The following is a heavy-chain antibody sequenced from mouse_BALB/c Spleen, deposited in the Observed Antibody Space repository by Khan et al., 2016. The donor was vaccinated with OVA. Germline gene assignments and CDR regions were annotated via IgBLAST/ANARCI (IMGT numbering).Heavy chain of an antibody. Sequence: EVELVESGPGLVKPSQSLSLTCTVTGYSITSGYAWNWIRQFPGNKLEWMGYISYSGVTSYTPSLTRRISINRDQSKNQFFLQLTSVTTEDTSTYYCARGDYYGYYFDYWGQGTTLTVSS. V-gene: IGHV3-2*02. D-gene: IGHD1-1*01. J-gene: IGHJ2*01. CDR1: GYSITSGYA. CDR3: ARGDYYGYYFDY. CDR2: ISYSGVT.